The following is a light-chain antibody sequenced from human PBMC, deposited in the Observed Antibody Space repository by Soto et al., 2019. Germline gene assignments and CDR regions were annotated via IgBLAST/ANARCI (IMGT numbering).Light chain of an antibody. J-gene: IGKJ1*01. CDR3: QQFFNYTLT. CDR1: CDVGLY. V-gene: IGKV1-8*01. CDR2: SXS. Sequence: ASGMTQSPSSLSASIGDSVSIYXRATCDVGLYLAWFQQVPGXAPNXXXYSXSTLHTGVPSRLSGSGSGTDFTLTITNLQSEYFGTYYCQQFFNYTLTFGQGTKVDIK.